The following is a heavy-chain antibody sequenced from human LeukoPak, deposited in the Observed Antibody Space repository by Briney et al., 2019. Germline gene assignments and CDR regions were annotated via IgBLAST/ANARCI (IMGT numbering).Heavy chain of an antibody. CDR2: TRYDGSNR. Sequence: QTGGSLRLSCAASGFTFSNYGMHWVRQAPGKGLEWVAFTRYDGSNRYYADSVKGRFTISRDNFKNTLYLQMNSLRADDTAIYYCAKRISYYDSSPADYWGQGTLVTVSS. J-gene: IGHJ4*02. CDR3: AKRISYYDSSPADY. D-gene: IGHD3-22*01. V-gene: IGHV3-30*02. CDR1: GFTFSNYG.